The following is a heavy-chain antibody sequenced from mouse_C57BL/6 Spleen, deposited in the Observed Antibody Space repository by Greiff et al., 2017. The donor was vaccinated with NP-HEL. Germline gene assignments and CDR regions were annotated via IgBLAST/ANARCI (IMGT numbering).Heavy chain of an antibody. J-gene: IGHJ1*03. Sequence: DVKLQESGPGLVKPSQSLSLTCSVTGYSITSGYYWNWIRQFPGNKLEWMGYISYDGSNNYNPSLKNRISITRDTSKNQFFLKLNSVTTEDTATYYCARRVPWYFDVWGTGTTVTVSS. CDR2: ISYDGSN. CDR3: ARRVPWYFDV. CDR1: GYSITSGYY. V-gene: IGHV3-6*01.